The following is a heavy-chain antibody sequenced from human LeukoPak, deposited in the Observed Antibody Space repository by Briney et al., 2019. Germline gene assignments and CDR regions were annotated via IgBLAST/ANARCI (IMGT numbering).Heavy chain of an antibody. Sequence: APVKVSCKASGYTFTGYYMHWVRQAPGQGLEWMGWINPNSGGTNYAQKFQGRVTMTRDTSISTAYMELSRLRSDDTAVYYCARVGVGSGWHDYWGQGTLVTVSS. V-gene: IGHV1-2*02. CDR2: INPNSGGT. CDR1: GYTFTGYY. J-gene: IGHJ4*02. D-gene: IGHD6-19*01. CDR3: ARVGVGSGWHDY.